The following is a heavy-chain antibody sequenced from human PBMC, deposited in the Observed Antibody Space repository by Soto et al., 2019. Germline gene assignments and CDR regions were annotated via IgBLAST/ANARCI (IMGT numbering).Heavy chain of an antibody. CDR2: INHSGST. V-gene: IGHV4-34*01. D-gene: IGHD3-10*01. CDR1: GGSFSGYY. J-gene: IGHJ4*02. CDR3: ARASGVMVRGVKWSV. Sequence: SETLSLTCAVYGGSFSGYYWSWIRQPPGKGLEWIGEINHSGSTNYNPSLKSRVTISVDTSKNQFSLKLSSVTAADTAVYYCARASGVMVRGVKWSVWGQGTLVTVSS.